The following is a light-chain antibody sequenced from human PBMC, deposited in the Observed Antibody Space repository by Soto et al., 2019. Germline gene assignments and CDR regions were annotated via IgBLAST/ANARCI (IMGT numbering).Light chain of an antibody. V-gene: IGKV3-11*01. Sequence: EIVMTQSPGTLSLSPGERATLSCRASQSVSRYLAWYQQKPDQAPRLLIYDAFNRATGIPARFSGSGSGTDFTLTISSLEPEDFVVYYCQQRSNWPITFGQGTRLEIK. CDR1: QSVSRY. CDR3: QQRSNWPIT. J-gene: IGKJ5*01. CDR2: DAF.